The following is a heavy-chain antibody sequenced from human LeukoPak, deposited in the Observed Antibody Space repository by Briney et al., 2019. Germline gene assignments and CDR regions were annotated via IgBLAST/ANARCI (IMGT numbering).Heavy chain of an antibody. Sequence: GRSLRLSCAASGFTFDDYAMHWVRQAPGKGLEWVSGISWNSGSIGYADSVKGRFTISRDNAKNSLYLQMNSLRAEDTALYYCAKDCSSTRCYEFDPWGQGTLVTVSS. D-gene: IGHD2-2*01. V-gene: IGHV3-9*01. CDR3: AKDCSSTRCYEFDP. CDR1: GFTFDDYA. CDR2: ISWNSGSI. J-gene: IGHJ5*02.